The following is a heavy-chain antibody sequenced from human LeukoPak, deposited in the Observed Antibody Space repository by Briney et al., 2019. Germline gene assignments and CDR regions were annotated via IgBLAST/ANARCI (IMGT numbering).Heavy chain of an antibody. CDR1: GYSISSGYY. J-gene: IGHJ3*02. D-gene: IGHD5-12*01. V-gene: IGHV4-38-2*01. CDR2: IYHSGST. CDR3: ARVELVASAFDI. Sequence: PSETLSLTCAVSGYSISSGYYWGWIRQPPGKGPEWIGSIYHSGSTYYNPSLKSRVTISVDTSKNQFSLKLSSVTAADTAVYYCARVELVASAFDIWGQGTMVTVSS.